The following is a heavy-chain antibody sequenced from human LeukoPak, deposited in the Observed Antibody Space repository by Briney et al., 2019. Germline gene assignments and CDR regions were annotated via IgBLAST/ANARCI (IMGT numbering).Heavy chain of an antibody. J-gene: IGHJ3*01. CDR1: GGTFSSYA. V-gene: IGHV1-69*04. CDR2: IIPIFGIT. Sequence: SVKVSCKASGGTFSSYAINWVRQAPGQGLEWMGRIIPIFGITKYAQKLQGRVTITADKSTSTVYMELSSLRSEDTAVYYCARDREEMPTQWEAFDFWGQGTMVTVSS. CDR3: ARDREEMPTQWEAFDF. D-gene: IGHD5-24*01.